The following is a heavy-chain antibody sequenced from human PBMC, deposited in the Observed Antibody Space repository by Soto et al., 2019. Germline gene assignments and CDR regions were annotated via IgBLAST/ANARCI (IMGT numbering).Heavy chain of an antibody. J-gene: IGHJ4*02. V-gene: IGHV3-15*07. CDR1: GFTFIKAW. D-gene: IGHD3-22*01. CDR2: IKSKTDGGTT. CDR3: TTDPVTMIVVVPSSG. Sequence: GGSLRLSCAASGFTFIKAWMNWVRQAPGKGLEWVGRIKSKTDGGTTDYAAPVKGRFTISRDDSKNTLYLQMNSLKTEDTAVYYCTTDPVTMIVVVPSSGWGQGTLVTVS.